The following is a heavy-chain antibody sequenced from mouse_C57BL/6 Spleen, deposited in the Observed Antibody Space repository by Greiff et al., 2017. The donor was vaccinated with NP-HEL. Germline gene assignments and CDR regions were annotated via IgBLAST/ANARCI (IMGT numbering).Heavy chain of an antibody. CDR1: GYTFTSSW. J-gene: IGHJ3*01. CDR2: IDPSDSYT. CDR3: ARGGYGSSSPFAY. D-gene: IGHD1-1*01. Sequence: QVQLQQPGAELVKPGASVKLSCKASGYTFTSSWMQWVKQRPGQGLEWIGEIDPSDSYTNYNQKFKGQATLTVDTSSSTAYMQLSSLTSEDSAVYYCARGGYGSSSPFAYWGQGTLVTVSA. V-gene: IGHV1-50*01.